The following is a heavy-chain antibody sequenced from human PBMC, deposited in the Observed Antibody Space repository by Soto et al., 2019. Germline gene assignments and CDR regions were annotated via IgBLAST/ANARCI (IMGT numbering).Heavy chain of an antibody. V-gene: IGHV3-23*01. D-gene: IGHD2-15*01. CDR3: AKLGYCSGGTCYLDYYNVLDV. J-gene: IGHJ6*02. CDR2: IGASGDNT. Sequence: EVQLLESGGGLVQPGGSLRLSCAASGFTFNRFAMTWVRQAPGKGLEWVSTIGASGDNTFYADSVKGRFTISRDNSGDTLFLQMNRLRSEDPALYYCAKLGYCSGGTCYLDYYNVLDVCGQGATVTVSS. CDR1: GFTFNRFA.